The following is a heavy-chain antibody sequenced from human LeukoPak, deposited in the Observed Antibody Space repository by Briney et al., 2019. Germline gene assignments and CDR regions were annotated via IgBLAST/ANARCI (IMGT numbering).Heavy chain of an antibody. CDR3: ARDYSSSWYYFDY. V-gene: IGHV4-59*01. Sequence: PSVTLSLTCTVSGGSICSYYWSWIRQPPGKGLEWIGYIYYSGSTNYNPSLKSRVTISVDTSKNQFSLKLSSVTAADTAVYYCARDYSSSWYYFDYWGQGTLVTVSS. CDR1: GGSICSYY. CDR2: IYYSGST. J-gene: IGHJ4*02. D-gene: IGHD6-13*01.